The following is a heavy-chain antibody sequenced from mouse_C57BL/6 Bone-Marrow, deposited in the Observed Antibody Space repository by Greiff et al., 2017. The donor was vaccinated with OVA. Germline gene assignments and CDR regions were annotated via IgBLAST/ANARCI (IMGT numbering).Heavy chain of an antibody. D-gene: IGHD2-1*01. Sequence: VKLVESGPGLVAPSQSLSITCTVSGFSLTSYGVSWVRQPPGKGLEWLGVLWGDGSTNYHSAIISRLSISKNNSKCKVVLKLNSLQTDDTATYYGTKPGCYYGSAMDYWGQGTSVTVSS. V-gene: IGHV2-3*01. CDR2: LWGDGST. CDR3: TKPGCYYGSAMDY. CDR1: GFSLTSYG. J-gene: IGHJ4*01.